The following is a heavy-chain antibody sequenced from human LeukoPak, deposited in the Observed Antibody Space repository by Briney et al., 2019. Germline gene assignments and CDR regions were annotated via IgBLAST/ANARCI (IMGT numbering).Heavy chain of an antibody. D-gene: IGHD6-19*01. CDR3: AREYSSGWYLGWFDY. J-gene: IGHJ4*02. CDR2: IIPIFGTA. CDR1: GYTFTSYD. Sequence: ASVKVSCKASGYTFTSYDINWVRQAPGQGLEWMGGIIPIFGTANYAQKFQGRVTITADKSTSTAYMELSSLRSEDTAVYYCAREYSSGWYLGWFDYWGQGTLVTVSS. V-gene: IGHV1-69*06.